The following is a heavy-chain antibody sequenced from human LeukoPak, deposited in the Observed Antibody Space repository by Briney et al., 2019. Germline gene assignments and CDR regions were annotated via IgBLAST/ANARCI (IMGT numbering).Heavy chain of an antibody. Sequence: KSSQTLSLTCTVSGGSISSDSYYWSWIRQPAGKGLEWIVRIYTSGSTNYNPSLKSRVTISVDTSKNQFSLKLSSVTAPDTAVYYCARVDFWSGYYIDYWDQGTLVTVSS. CDR2: IYTSGST. D-gene: IGHD3-3*01. J-gene: IGHJ4*02. CDR3: ARVDFWSGYYIDY. CDR1: GGSISSDSYY. V-gene: IGHV4-61*02.